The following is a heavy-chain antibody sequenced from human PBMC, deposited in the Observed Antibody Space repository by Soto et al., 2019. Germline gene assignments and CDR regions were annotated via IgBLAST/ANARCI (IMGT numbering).Heavy chain of an antibody. Sequence: PGGSLRLSCAASGFTFSSYAMSWVRQAPGKGLEWVSAISGSGGSTYYADSVKGRFTISRDNSKNTLYLQMNSLRAEDTAVYYCAKSGTYYYYYYMDFWGKGTTVTVSS. D-gene: IGHD3-10*01. J-gene: IGHJ6*03. CDR2: ISGSGGST. V-gene: IGHV3-23*01. CDR3: AKSGTYYYYYYMDF. CDR1: GFTFSSYA.